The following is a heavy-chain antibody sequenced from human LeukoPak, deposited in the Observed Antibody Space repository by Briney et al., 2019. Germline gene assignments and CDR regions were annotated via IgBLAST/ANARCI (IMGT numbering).Heavy chain of an antibody. J-gene: IGHJ4*02. Sequence: SETLSPTCTVSGGSISIYYWSWIRQPPGKGLEWVGYISYSGSTDSNPSLKSRVTISVDTSKNQISLKLSSVTAADTAVYYCARTYCRGGSCHFDYWGQGTLVTVSS. CDR1: GGSISIYY. D-gene: IGHD2-15*01. V-gene: IGHV4-59*08. CDR2: ISYSGST. CDR3: ARTYCRGGSCHFDY.